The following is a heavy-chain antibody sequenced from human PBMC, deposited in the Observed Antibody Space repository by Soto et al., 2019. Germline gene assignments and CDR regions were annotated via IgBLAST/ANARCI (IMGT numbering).Heavy chain of an antibody. CDR2: IITRGTP. D-gene: IGHD6-13*01. J-gene: IGHJ5*02. CDR3: ARVSATGTRWFDP. V-gene: IGHV4-31*03. CDR1: GGSSGRGAYY. Sequence: QVQLQESGPGLVKPSQNLSLTCTVSGGSSGRGAYYWSGVRGHPGMGLGGIGYIITRGTPYYNPSLKSRLTISVDASKNQFSLRLSSVTAADTAVYYCARVSATGTRWFDPWGQGTLVTVSS.